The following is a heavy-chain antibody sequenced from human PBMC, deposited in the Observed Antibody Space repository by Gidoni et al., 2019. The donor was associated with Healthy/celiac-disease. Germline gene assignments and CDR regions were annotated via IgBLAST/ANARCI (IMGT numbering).Heavy chain of an antibody. J-gene: IGHJ4*02. D-gene: IGHD6-19*01. CDR3: ARVGGYSSGWIDY. CDR1: GGSISSSNW. CDR2: IYHSGST. Sequence: QVQLQESGPGLVKPSGPLSPTCAVPGGSISSSNWWSGVRQPPGKGLEWIGEIYHSGSTNYNPSLKSRVTISVDKSKNQFSLKLSSVTAADTAVYYCARVGGYSSGWIDYWGQGTLVTVSS. V-gene: IGHV4-4*02.